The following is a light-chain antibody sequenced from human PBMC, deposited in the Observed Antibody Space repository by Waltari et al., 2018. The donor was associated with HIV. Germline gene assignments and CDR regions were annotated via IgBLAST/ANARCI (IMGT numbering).Light chain of an antibody. CDR2: RYN. Sequence: SVLTQPPSTSGTPGQKVTISCSGSTSNIGSKFVYWYQQFPGTAPKLLIYRYNARPSGGPSRFSGSKSGISASLAITVLRSADEADYYCAAWDVSLSGWVFGGGTKLTVL. CDR1: TSNIGSKF. V-gene: IGLV1-47*01. CDR3: AAWDVSLSGWV. J-gene: IGLJ3*02.